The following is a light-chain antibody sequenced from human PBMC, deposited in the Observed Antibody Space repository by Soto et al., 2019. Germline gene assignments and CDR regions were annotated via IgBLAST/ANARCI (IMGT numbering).Light chain of an antibody. J-gene: IGKJ1*01. CDR2: AAS. V-gene: IGKV1-27*01. Sequence: DIQMTQSPSSLSASVGDTVTITCRASQGIIDYLAWFQQRPGKAPNLLIYAASTLPTGVPSRFSGSGAGTDFTLTIRSLQHEYVATYYCQNYDTAPQTFGPGTRVEI. CDR1: QGIIDY. CDR3: QNYDTAPQT.